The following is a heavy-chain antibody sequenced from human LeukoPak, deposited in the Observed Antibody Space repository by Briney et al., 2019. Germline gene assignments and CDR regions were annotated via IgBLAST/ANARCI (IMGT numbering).Heavy chain of an antibody. CDR2: IYYSGST. CDR3: ARGRFLNYYYYYMDV. CDR1: GGSISSYY. Sequence: SETLSLTCTVSGGSISSYYWSWIRQPPGKGLEWIGYIYYSGSTNYNPSLKSRVTISVDTSKNQFSLKLSSVTAADTAVYYCARGRFLNYYYYYMDVWGKGTTVTVSS. J-gene: IGHJ6*03. V-gene: IGHV4-59*12. D-gene: IGHD2/OR15-2a*01.